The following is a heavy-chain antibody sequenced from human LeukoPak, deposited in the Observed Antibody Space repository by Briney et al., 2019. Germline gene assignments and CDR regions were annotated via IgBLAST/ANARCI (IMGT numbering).Heavy chain of an antibody. J-gene: IGHJ4*02. CDR2: INPSGGST. V-gene: IGHV1-46*01. CDR3: ARDGGRSSQWLVYTTPYYFDY. D-gene: IGHD6-19*01. Sequence: ASVKVSCKASGYTFITYYMHWVRQAPGQGLEWMGIINPSGGSTSYAQKFQGRVTITRDTSASTAYMELSSLRSEDTAVYYCARDGGRSSQWLVYTTPYYFDYWGQGTLVTVSS. CDR1: GYTFITYY.